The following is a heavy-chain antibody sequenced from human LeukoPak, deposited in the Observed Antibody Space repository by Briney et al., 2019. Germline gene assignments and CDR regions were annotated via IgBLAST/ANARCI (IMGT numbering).Heavy chain of an antibody. CDR1: GFTFSSYS. V-gene: IGHV3-21*01. Sequence: PGGSLRLSCAASGFTFSSYSMNWVRQAPGKGLEWVSSISSSSSYIYYADSVKGRFTISRDNAKNSLYLQMNSLRAEDTAVYYCARDHLQYDAFDIWGQGTMVTVSS. J-gene: IGHJ3*02. CDR2: ISSSSSYI. CDR3: ARDHLQYDAFDI. D-gene: IGHD4-11*01.